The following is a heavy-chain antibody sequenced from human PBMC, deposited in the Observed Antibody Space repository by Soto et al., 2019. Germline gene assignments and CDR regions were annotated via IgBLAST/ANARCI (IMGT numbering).Heavy chain of an antibody. CDR3: AKDKDAGYPIRGFDY. CDR1: GFTFDDYA. Sequence: GGSLRLSCAASGFTFDDYAMHWVRQAPGKGLEWVSGISWNSGSIGCADSVKGRFTISSDNAKNSLYLQMNSLRAEDTALYYCAKDKDAGYPIRGFDYWGQGSLVTVSS. J-gene: IGHJ4*02. D-gene: IGHD5-12*01. V-gene: IGHV3-9*01. CDR2: ISWNSGSI.